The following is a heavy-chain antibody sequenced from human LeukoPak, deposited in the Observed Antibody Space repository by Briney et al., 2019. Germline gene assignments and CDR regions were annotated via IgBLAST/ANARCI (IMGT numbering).Heavy chain of an antibody. Sequence: GGSLRLSCAASGFTFSSYAMHWVRQSPGRGLEWVAVISYDRSNKYYADSVKGRFTISRDNSKNTLYLQMNSLRAEDTAVYYCRGDYVGYWGQGTLVTVSS. CDR1: GFTFSSYA. CDR3: RGDYVGY. CDR2: ISYDRSNK. J-gene: IGHJ4*02. V-gene: IGHV3-30*04.